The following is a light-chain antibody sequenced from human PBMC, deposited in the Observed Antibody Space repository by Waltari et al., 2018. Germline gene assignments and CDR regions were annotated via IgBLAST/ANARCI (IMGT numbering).Light chain of an antibody. J-gene: IGKJ4*01. CDR2: GAS. CDR3: LQTYTSPVLT. CDR1: QSINYY. Sequence: DIQMTHSPSSLSASVGDRVTITCRASQSINYYLNWYQPKPGKSPRLLIYGASTLESGVPSRFSGSGSGTDFTLTIRSLQPEDFAAYFCLQTYTSPVLTFGGGTTVEIK. V-gene: IGKV1-39*01.